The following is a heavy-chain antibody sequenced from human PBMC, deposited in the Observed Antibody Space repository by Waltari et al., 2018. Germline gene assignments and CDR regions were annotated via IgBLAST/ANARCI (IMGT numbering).Heavy chain of an antibody. CDR3: ARGREEVVFFDY. CDR2: IYHSGGT. J-gene: IGHJ4*02. D-gene: IGHD2-8*02. Sequence: QVQLQESGPGLVKASETLSLTCTGSGFSFSSGYYWGWGRQRPGKGLEWIGNIYHSGGTDLNPSLTSRVTIPLDRAKNQFSLKLSWVTAADTAVLYCARGREEVVFFDYWGQGTLVTVSS. V-gene: IGHV4-38-2*02. CDR1: GFSFSSGYY.